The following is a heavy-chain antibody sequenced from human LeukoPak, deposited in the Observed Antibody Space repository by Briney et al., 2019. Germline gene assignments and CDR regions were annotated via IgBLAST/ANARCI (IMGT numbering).Heavy chain of an antibody. Sequence: TGGSLRLSCAASGFTFNSYAMSWVRQAPGKGLEWVSTITGSGGSTYYADSVKGRFTISRDNSKNTLSLQMNSLRADDTAVYYCARPESSTAAAACFDYWGQGALVTVSS. D-gene: IGHD6-13*01. CDR3: ARPESSTAAAACFDY. CDR2: ITGSGGST. CDR1: GFTFNSYA. V-gene: IGHV3-23*01. J-gene: IGHJ4*02.